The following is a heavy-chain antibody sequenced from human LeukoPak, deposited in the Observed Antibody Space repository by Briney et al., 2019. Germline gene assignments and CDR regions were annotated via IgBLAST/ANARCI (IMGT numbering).Heavy chain of an antibody. Sequence: PSETLSLTCTVSGVSFGTYYWSWIRQPPGKGLEWIGDIYYSGSTNYNPSLKSRVTISVDTSKNQFSLKLSSVTAADTAVYYCARRGYSSGRYWEDYWGQGTLVTVSS. CDR2: IYYSGST. CDR3: ARRGYSSGRYWEDY. V-gene: IGHV4-59*08. CDR1: GVSFGTYY. D-gene: IGHD6-19*01. J-gene: IGHJ4*02.